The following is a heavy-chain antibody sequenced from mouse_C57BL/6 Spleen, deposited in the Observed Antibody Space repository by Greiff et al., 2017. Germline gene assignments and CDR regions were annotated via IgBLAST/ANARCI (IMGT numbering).Heavy chain of an antibody. V-gene: IGHV1-64*01. J-gene: IGHJ2*01. CDR3: ARYEGYYDYDGYFDF. Sequence: VQLQQPGAELVKPGASVKLSCKASGYTFTSYWMHWVKQRPGQGLEWIGMIHPNSGSTNYNEKFKSKATLTVDKSSSTAYMQLSSLTSEDSAVYCGARYEGYYDYDGYFDFWGKGTTLTVSS. D-gene: IGHD2-4*01. CDR2: IHPNSGST. CDR1: GYTFTSYW.